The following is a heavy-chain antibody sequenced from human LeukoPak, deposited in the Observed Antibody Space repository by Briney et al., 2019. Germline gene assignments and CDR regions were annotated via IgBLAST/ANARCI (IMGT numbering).Heavy chain of an antibody. CDR2: IDSDGSRI. J-gene: IGHJ4*02. V-gene: IGHV3-74*03. D-gene: IGHD3-22*01. CDR1: GFTFSTSW. Sequence: GGSLRLSCEGSGFTFSTSWMHWVRQAPGKGLVWVSRIDSDGSRITYADSVKGRFTISRDNAKNTLYLQMSSLRAEDTAVYYCARHNLRGGYYYWGQGTLVTVSS. CDR3: ARHNLRGGYYY.